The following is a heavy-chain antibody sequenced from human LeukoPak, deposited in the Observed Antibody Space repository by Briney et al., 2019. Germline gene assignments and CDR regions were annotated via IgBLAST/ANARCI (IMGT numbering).Heavy chain of an antibody. CDR3: ARGGEYEGDAFDI. J-gene: IGHJ3*02. D-gene: IGHD4-17*01. V-gene: IGHV3-7*03. Sequence: GGSLRLSCAASGFTFSGYWMSWVRQAPGKGLEWVANIKQDGSEKYYVDSVKGRFTISRDNAKNSLYLQMNSLRAEDTAVYYCARGGEYEGDAFDIWGQGTMVTVSS. CDR2: IKQDGSEK. CDR1: GFTFSGYW.